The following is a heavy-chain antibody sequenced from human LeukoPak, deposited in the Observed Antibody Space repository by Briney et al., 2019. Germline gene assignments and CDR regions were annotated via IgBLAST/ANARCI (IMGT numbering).Heavy chain of an antibody. V-gene: IGHV4-34*01. CDR1: GGSFSAYF. CDR3: ARHGSDWAFDF. Sequence: PSGTLSLTCAVYGGSFSAYFWSWIRQPPGKGLEWIGEINHSGSTDYNPPLKSRVNISVDTSTNQFSLRLSSVTAADTAVYYCARHGSDWAFDFWGQGLLVSVSS. J-gene: IGHJ4*02. CDR2: INHSGST. D-gene: IGHD2-21*02.